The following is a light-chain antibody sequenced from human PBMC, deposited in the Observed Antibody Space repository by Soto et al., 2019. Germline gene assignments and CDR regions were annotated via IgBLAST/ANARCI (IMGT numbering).Light chain of an antibody. J-gene: IGKJ1*01. CDR3: QQYKTWWT. CDR2: SAS. Sequence: DIQMTQSPPTLSASVGDRVTITCRASQSVNSWLAWYQQKPGKAPKLLIYSASSLESGVPSRFSGSGSGTEFTLTISSLQPDDLATYYCQQYKTWWTFGRGTKVQI. V-gene: IGKV1-5*03. CDR1: QSVNSW.